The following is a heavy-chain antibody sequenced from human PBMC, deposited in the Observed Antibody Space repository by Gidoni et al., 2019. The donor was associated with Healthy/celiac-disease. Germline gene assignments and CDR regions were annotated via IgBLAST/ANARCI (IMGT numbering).Heavy chain of an antibody. J-gene: IGHJ4*02. CDR2: IYYSGST. CDR1: CGSISLSGYS. CDR3: ARHPGYCSGGSCYSPNARIYYFDY. D-gene: IGHD2-15*01. Sequence: QLQLQESGPGLVKPSETLSLPCTVSCGSISLSGYSWAWLPQPPGKGLQWIGRIYYSGSTYYNPSLKSRVTISVDTSKNQFSLKLSSVTAADTAVYYCARHPGYCSGGSCYSPNARIYYFDYWGQGTLVTVSS. V-gene: IGHV4-39*01.